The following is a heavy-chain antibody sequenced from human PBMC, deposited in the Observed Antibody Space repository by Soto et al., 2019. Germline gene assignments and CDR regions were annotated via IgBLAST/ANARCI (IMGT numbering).Heavy chain of an antibody. CDR1: GYTFTSYG. Sequence: ASVKVSCKASGYTFTSYGISWVRQAPGQGLEWMGWISAYNGNTNYAQKLQGRVTMTTDTSTSTAYMELRSLRSDDTAVYYCARAGTRGIGDSTYYYYYGMDVWGQGTTVTVSS. CDR3: ARAGTRGIGDSTYYYYYGMDV. D-gene: IGHD3-10*01. V-gene: IGHV1-18*01. CDR2: ISAYNGNT. J-gene: IGHJ6*02.